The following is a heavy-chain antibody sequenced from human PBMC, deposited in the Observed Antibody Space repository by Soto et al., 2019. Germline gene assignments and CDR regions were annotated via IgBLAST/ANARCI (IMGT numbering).Heavy chain of an antibody. CDR2: ISYDGSDQ. CDR1: TFTFRDFG. V-gene: IGHV3-30*18. CDR3: AKSTYCPGGSCFPQY. D-gene: IGHD2-8*02. Sequence: QVQVEEFGGGVVQPGRSLRLSCAGPTFTFRDFGFHWVRQAPGKGLEWVAMISYDGSDQYYGDSVQGRFTIYRDDYKNTVYLQINSLRAEDTALYYCAKSTYCPGGSCFPQYWCTGTLVTVHS. J-gene: IGHJ4*02.